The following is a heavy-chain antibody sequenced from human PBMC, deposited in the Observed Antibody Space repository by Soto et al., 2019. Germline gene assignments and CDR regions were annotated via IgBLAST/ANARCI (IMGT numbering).Heavy chain of an antibody. Sequence: SETLSLTCTVSGGSISSSSYKWGWIRQPPGKSLEWIGNIFYSGSTYYNPSLKSRVTLSVDTSKNQFSLTLSSVTAADTAVYYCARCAAVAGILDYWGQGTLVTVSS. V-gene: IGHV4-39*01. CDR2: IFYSGST. CDR1: GGSISSSSYK. CDR3: ARCAAVAGILDY. J-gene: IGHJ4*02. D-gene: IGHD6-19*01.